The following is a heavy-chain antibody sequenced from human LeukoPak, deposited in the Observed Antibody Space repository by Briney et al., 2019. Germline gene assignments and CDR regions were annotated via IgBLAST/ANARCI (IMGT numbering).Heavy chain of an antibody. CDR2: IHSGGTT. CDR1: GFTVSNNY. Sequence: GGFLRLSCAASGFTVSNNYMSRVRQAPGKGLEWVSVIHSGGTTNYADSVQGRFTISRDNSKTTVYLHMNSLRAEDTAVYYCARDSDSGYGPFASWGQGTLVTVSS. CDR3: ARDSDSGYGPFAS. J-gene: IGHJ4*02. V-gene: IGHV3-53*01. D-gene: IGHD5-12*01.